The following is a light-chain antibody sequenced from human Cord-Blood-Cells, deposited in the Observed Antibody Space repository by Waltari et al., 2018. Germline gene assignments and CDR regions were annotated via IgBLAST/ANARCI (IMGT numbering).Light chain of an antibody. CDR2: EGS. Sequence: QTALTQPASVSGSPGQSITISCTGTSSAVGSYNFVSWYQQHPGKDTKLMIYEGSKRPSGVSNRFSGSKSGNTASLTISGLQAEDEADYYCCSYAGSSTSWVFGGGTKLTVL. V-gene: IGLV2-23*01. CDR1: SSAVGSYNF. CDR3: CSYAGSSTSWV. J-gene: IGLJ3*02.